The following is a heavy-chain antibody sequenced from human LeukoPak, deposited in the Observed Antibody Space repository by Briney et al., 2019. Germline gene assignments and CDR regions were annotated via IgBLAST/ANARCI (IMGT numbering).Heavy chain of an antibody. J-gene: IGHJ5*02. D-gene: IGHD4-23*01. CDR1: GGTFSSYA. CDR3: AREPGGVA. Sequence: SVKVSCKASGGTFSSYAISWVRQAPGQGLEWMGGIIPIFGTANYAQKLQGRVTMTTDTSTSTAYMELRSLRSDDTAVYYCAREPGGVAWGQGTLVTVSS. V-gene: IGHV1-69*05. CDR2: IIPIFGTA.